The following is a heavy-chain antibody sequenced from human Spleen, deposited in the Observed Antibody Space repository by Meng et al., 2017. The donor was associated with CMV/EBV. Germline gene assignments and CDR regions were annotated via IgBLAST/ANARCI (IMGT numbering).Heavy chain of an antibody. V-gene: IGHV3-30*02. CDR2: IRFDGTGI. Sequence: MNWVRQAPGKGLEWVAFIRFDGTGIYYADSVKGRFTISRDNSKNTLYLQMNSLRAEDTAVYYCARDYDYCSSTSCYTGGEKYNWLDPWGQGTLVTVSS. CDR3: ARDYDYCSSTSCYTGGEKYNWLDP. J-gene: IGHJ5*02. D-gene: IGHD2-2*02.